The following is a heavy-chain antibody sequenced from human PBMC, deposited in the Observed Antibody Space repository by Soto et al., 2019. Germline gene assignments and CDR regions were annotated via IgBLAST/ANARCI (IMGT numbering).Heavy chain of an antibody. Sequence: GGSLRFSCAASGFTLSSYWMSCVRQATGKGPEWVAYIKQDGSEKYYVDTVKGRCTIPRDNAKNPLYLQINSLRAEDTSLYYCARDLRSGFSGGSCYPNWFDPWGQGTLVTVSS. CDR1: GFTLSSYW. CDR3: ARDLRSGFSGGSCYPNWFDP. CDR2: IKQDGSEK. D-gene: IGHD2-15*01. J-gene: IGHJ5*02. V-gene: IGHV3-7*01.